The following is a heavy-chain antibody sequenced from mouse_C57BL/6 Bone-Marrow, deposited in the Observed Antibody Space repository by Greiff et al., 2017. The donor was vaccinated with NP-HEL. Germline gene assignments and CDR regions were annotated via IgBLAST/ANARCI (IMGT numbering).Heavy chain of an antibody. CDR3: ARGDYPYWYFDV. CDR1: GFTFSDYG. CDR2: ISNLAYSI. V-gene: IGHV5-15*01. D-gene: IGHD2-4*01. J-gene: IGHJ1*01. Sequence: EVQLVESGGGLVQPGGSLKLSCAASGFTFSDYGMAWVRQAPRKGPEWVAFISNLAYSIYYADTVTGRFTISRENAKNTLYLEMSSLRSEDTAMYYCARGDYPYWYFDVWGAGTTVTVSS.